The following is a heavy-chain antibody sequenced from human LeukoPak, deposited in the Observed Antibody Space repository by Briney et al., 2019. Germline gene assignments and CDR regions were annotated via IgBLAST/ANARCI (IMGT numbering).Heavy chain of an antibody. CDR2: IYYSGST. D-gene: IGHD4-17*01. CDR1: GGSISSSSYY. V-gene: IGHV4-39*07. Sequence: PSETLSLTCTVSGGSISSSSYYWGWIRQPPGKGLEWIGSIYYSGSTYYNPSLKSRVTISVDTSKNQFSLKLSSVTAADTAVYYCASSSTTDDAFDIWGQGTMVTVSS. CDR3: ASSSTTDDAFDI. J-gene: IGHJ3*02.